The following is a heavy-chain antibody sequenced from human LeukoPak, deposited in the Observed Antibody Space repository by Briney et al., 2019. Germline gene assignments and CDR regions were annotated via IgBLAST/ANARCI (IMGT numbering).Heavy chain of an antibody. D-gene: IGHD4-17*01. CDR1: RGSISSYY. CDR3: AGIDYGDYVQH. J-gene: IGHJ1*01. CDR2: IYYSGST. V-gene: IGHV4-59*01. Sequence: NPSETLSLTCTVSRGSISSYYWSWIRQSPGKGLEWIGYIYYSGSTNYNSSLKSRVTISVDTSKNQFSLKLRSVTAADTAVYYCAGIDYGDYVQHWGQGTLVTVSS.